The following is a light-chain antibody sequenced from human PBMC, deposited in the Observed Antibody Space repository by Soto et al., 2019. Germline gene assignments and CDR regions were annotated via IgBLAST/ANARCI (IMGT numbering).Light chain of an antibody. J-gene: IGKJ5*01. V-gene: IGKV3-15*01. CDR3: QQYNDWPPGIT. CDR2: GAS. CDR1: QSVASN. Sequence: EKVMTQSPATLSVSPGERATLSCRASQSVASNLAWYQQRPGQAPRLLIYGASTRATGIPGRFSGSGSGTEFTLTISSLQSEDFAVYFCQQYNDWPPGITFGQGTRLEI.